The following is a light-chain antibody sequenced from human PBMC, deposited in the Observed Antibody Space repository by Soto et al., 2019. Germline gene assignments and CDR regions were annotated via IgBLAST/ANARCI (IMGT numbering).Light chain of an antibody. V-gene: IGKV1-5*03. Sequence: DIQMTQSPSTLSASVGDRVIITCRASQSISNWLAWYKQKPGKAPNLLIYKASSLKSGVPSRFSGSGSGTEFTLTIRSLQPDDFATYYCQQYDTYWTFGQGTKVDIK. CDR1: QSISNW. CDR2: KAS. J-gene: IGKJ1*01. CDR3: QQYDTYWT.